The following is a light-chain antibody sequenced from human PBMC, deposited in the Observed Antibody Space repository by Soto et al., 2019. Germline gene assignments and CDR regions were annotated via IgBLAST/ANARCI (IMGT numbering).Light chain of an antibody. Sequence: EIVLTQSPGTLSLSPGERATLSCRASQTVGNIYLGWYQQKPGQSPRLLISGTSNRATGIPDRFSGSGSGTDFTLTISRLAPEDFAVYYCQQYAGPPTTFGQGTRLEIK. CDR3: QQYAGPPTT. J-gene: IGKJ5*01. CDR1: QTVGNIY. V-gene: IGKV3-20*01. CDR2: GTS.